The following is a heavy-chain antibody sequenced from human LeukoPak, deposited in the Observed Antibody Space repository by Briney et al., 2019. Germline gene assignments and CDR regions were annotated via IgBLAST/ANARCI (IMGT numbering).Heavy chain of an antibody. CDR1: GFTFSSYA. CDR3: ARDSQNYYGSGPSDY. D-gene: IGHD3-10*01. V-gene: IGHV3-30*04. J-gene: IGHJ4*02. Sequence: PGGSLRLSCAASGFTFSSYAMHWVRQAPGKGLEWVAVISYDGSNKYYADSVKGRFTISRDNSKNTLYLQMNSLRAEDMAVYYCARDSQNYYGSGPSDYWGQGTLVTVSS. CDR2: ISYDGSNK.